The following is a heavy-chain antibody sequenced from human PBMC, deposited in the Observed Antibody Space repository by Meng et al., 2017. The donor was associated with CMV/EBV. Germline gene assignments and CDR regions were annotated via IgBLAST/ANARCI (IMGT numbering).Heavy chain of an antibody. Sequence: VGRVGLVGGLVPPGGSLRLYCAASGFTVRSNYRSWVRKALGKGLEWVSVIYSGGSTYYAGSVKIRFTISRDNSKITLYLQMNSLRAEDTAVYYCARGNIVLDYWGQGTLVTVSS. D-gene: IGHD2-21*01. V-gene: IGHV3-66*01. J-gene: IGHJ4*02. CDR2: IYSGGST. CDR1: GFTVRSNY. CDR3: ARGNIVLDY.